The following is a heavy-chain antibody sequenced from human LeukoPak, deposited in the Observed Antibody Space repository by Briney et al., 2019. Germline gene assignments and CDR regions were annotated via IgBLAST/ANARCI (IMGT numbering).Heavy chain of an antibody. Sequence: SETLSLTCTVSGGSISNYFWSWIRQPPGKGLEWIGYIYYSGSTNYNPSLKSRVTISVDTSKNQFSLKLSSVTAADTAVYYCARVVSYSSGWLARGWFDPWGQGTLVTVSS. V-gene: IGHV4-59*01. CDR2: IYYSGST. J-gene: IGHJ5*02. CDR1: GGSISNYF. CDR3: ARVVSYSSGWLARGWFDP. D-gene: IGHD6-19*01.